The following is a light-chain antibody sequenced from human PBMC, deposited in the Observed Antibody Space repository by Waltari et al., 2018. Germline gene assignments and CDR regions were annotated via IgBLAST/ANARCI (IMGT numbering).Light chain of an antibody. Sequence: QSALTQPASVSGSPGQSITISCTGTRRDVGASNYVSWYQQHPGKAPKVMIYDVNSRPSGVSNRFSGSKSGNTASLTISGLQAEDEADYYCSSYTSSNTLVVFGGGTKLTVL. CDR3: SSYTSSNTLVV. CDR1: RRDVGASNY. CDR2: DVN. J-gene: IGLJ2*01. V-gene: IGLV2-14*01.